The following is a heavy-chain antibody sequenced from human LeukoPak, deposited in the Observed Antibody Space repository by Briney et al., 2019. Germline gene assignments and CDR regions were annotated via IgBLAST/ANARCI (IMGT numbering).Heavy chain of an antibody. D-gene: IGHD6-13*01. CDR2: ISYDGSNK. V-gene: IGHV3-30*03. CDR1: GFTFSSYG. Sequence: GGSLRLSCAASGFTFSSYGMHWVRQAPGKGLEWVAVISYDGSNKYYADSVKGRFTISRDNSKNTLYLQMNSLRAEDTAVFYCTRVWYSNYAMDVWGQGTTVTVS. J-gene: IGHJ6*02. CDR3: TRVWYSNYAMDV.